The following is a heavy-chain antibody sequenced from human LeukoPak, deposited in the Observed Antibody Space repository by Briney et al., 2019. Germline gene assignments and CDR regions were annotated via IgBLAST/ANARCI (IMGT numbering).Heavy chain of an antibody. V-gene: IGHV3-23*01. Sequence: GGSLRLSCAASGFTFSSYSMSWVRQAPGKGLEWVSAISGSGGTTIYADSVKGRFTISRDNSKNTLYLQMDSLRAEDTAIYHVTRTAQYTCFDPWGQGTLVTVSS. CDR2: ISGSGGTT. D-gene: IGHD1-7*01. J-gene: IGHJ5*02. CDR3: TRTAQYTCFDP. CDR1: GFTFSSYS.